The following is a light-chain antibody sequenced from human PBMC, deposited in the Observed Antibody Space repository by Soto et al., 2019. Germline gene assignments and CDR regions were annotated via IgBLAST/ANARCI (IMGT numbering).Light chain of an antibody. J-gene: IGKJ5*01. CDR2: DAS. CDR1: QSVSNF. Sequence: EVVLTQSPATLSSSPGERATLSCRASQSVSNFLAWYLQRPGQAPRLLIFDASKRAAGVPARFSGSGSGTDFTLTISILEPEDFAVYYCQQRSSWPITFGQGTRLEIK. V-gene: IGKV3-11*01. CDR3: QQRSSWPIT.